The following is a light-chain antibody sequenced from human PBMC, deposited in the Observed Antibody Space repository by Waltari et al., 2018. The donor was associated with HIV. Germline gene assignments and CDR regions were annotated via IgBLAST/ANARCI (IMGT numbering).Light chain of an antibody. CDR2: GAS. V-gene: IGKV3-15*01. CDR3: QQYNSWPLT. CDR1: QSIGTA. Sequence: EVVMTQSPVTLSVSPGERVTLSCRSSQSIGTALAWYQQKPGQAPRHLSYGASTRATGIPASFSGSGSWTDFTLTISSLQSEDFAVYYCQQYNSWPLTFGGGTRVELK. J-gene: IGKJ4*01.